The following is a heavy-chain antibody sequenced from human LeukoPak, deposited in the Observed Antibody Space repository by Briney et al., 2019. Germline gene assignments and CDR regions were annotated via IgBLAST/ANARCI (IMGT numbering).Heavy chain of an antibody. CDR3: ARDSRSSGWFHYFDD. CDR2: IYSGGST. V-gene: IGHV3-53*01. Sequence: GGSLRLSCVASGFTLTNNYMSWVRQAPGKGLEWVSVIYSGGSTYYGDSVKGRFIFSRDDSKNTVYLQMNSLRVDDTAVYYCARDSRSSGWFHYFDDWGQGTLVTVSS. J-gene: IGHJ4*02. D-gene: IGHD6-19*01. CDR1: GFTLTNNY.